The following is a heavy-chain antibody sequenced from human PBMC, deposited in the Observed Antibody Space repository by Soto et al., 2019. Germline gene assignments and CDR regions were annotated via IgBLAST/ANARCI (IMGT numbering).Heavy chain of an antibody. CDR3: ARPLVYTYGSHFDF. Sequence: ASVKVSCKASGYTFTSYYIHWVRQTPGQGFEWMGLISPRGGATNYAPNFRGRVTMTRDTSTTTVYMELNSLRSDDTAIYYSARPLVYTYGSHFDFWGQGTLVTVSS. CDR1: GYTFTSYY. CDR2: ISPRGGAT. D-gene: IGHD6-6*01. V-gene: IGHV1-46*01. J-gene: IGHJ4*02.